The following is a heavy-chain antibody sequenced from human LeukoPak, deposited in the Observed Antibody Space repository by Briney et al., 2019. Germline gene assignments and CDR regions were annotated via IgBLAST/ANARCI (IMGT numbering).Heavy chain of an antibody. V-gene: IGHV1-18*01. CDR2: ISAYNGNT. CDR1: GYTFTSYG. J-gene: IGHJ3*02. CDR3: ARDHYYDSSGSPPDAFDI. D-gene: IGHD3-22*01. Sequence: GASVKASCKASGYTFTSYGISWVRQAPGQGLEWMGWISAYNGNTNYAQKLQGRVTMTTDTSTSTAYMELRSLRSDDTAVYYCARDHYYDSSGSPPDAFDIWGQGTMVTVSS.